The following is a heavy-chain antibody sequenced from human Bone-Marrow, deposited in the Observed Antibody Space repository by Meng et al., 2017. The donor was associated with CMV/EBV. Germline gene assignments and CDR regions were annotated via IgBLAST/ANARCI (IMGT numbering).Heavy chain of an antibody. Sequence: SETLSLTCTVSGGSISSYYWSWIRQPPGKGLEWIGYIYYSGSTNYNPSLKSRVTISVDTSKNQFSLKLSSVTAADTAVYYCARLWWREYFDYCGQGTLVTVSS. V-gene: IGHV4-59*01. J-gene: IGHJ4*02. CDR3: ARLWWREYFDY. CDR1: GGSISSYY. D-gene: IGHD2-21*01. CDR2: IYYSGST.